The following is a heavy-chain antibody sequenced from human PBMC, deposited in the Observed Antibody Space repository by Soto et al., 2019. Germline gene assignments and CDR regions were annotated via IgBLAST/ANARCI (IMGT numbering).Heavy chain of an antibody. D-gene: IGHD1-26*01. CDR2: TYYRSKWYN. J-gene: IGHJ4*02. Sequence: PSQTLSLTCGISGDSVSSNSAAWNWLRQSPSGGLEWLGRTYYRSKWYNDYAVSVESRITINPDTSKNHFSLQLNFVTPEDTAVYFCARGEQYSGRIFDYWGQGXLVTVYS. V-gene: IGHV6-1*01. CDR1: GDSVSSNSAA. CDR3: ARGEQYSGRIFDY.